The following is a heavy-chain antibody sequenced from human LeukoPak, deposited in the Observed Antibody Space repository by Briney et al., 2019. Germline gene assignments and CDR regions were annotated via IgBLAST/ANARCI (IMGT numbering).Heavy chain of an antibody. J-gene: IGHJ4*02. Sequence: PGGSLRLSCTASGFTFSTHGMNWVRQAPGKGLEWVSGIGASGSHTYSADSVKGRFSISRDNSKNTVYLQMNSLRAGDTALSFCARDLSSLGLDDWGQGTLVTVSS. CDR3: ARDLSSLGLDD. D-gene: IGHD1-26*01. CDR1: GFTFSTHG. CDR2: IGASGSHT. V-gene: IGHV3-23*01.